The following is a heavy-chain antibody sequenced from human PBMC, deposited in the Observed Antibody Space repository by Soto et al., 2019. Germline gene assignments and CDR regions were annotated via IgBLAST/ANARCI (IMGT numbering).Heavy chain of an antibody. CDR2: IYYSGST. J-gene: IGHJ4*02. CDR1: GGSISSGDYY. Sequence: TLSLTCTVSGGSISSGDYYWSWIRQPPGKGLEWIGYIYYSGSTYYNPSLKSRVTISVDTSKNQFSLKLSSVTAADTAVYYCAKEAGEMATTYGHFDHWGQGTLVTVSS. D-gene: IGHD1-1*01. CDR3: AKEAGEMATTYGHFDH. V-gene: IGHV4-30-4*01.